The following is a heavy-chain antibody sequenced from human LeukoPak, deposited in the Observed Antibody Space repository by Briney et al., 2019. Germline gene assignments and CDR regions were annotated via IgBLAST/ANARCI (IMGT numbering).Heavy chain of an antibody. CDR3: TRDQVLLWFGELLAINWYYYYYGMDV. J-gene: IGHJ6*02. D-gene: IGHD3-10*01. CDR2: IRSKAYGGTT. Sequence: GRSLRLSCTASGFTFGDYAMSWVRQAPGKGLEWVGFIRSKAYGGTTEYAASVKGRFTISRDDSKSIAYLQMNSLKTEDTAVYYCTRDQVLLWFGELLAINWYYYYYGMDVWGQGTTVTVSS. V-gene: IGHV3-49*04. CDR1: GFTFGDYA.